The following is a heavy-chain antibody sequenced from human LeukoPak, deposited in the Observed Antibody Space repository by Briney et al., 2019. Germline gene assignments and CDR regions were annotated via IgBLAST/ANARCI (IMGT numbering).Heavy chain of an antibody. Sequence: SGGSLRLSCKASGFAVSNNYMSWVRQAPGKGLEWVSVFFDGGTTYYVDSVKGRFTISRDNSKTTLFLQMNSLRAEDTAVYYCASNANYYYDGSGYMTIESWGQGTLVTVSS. J-gene: IGHJ4*02. CDR3: ASNANYYYDGSGYMTIES. D-gene: IGHD3-22*01. CDR1: GFAVSNNY. V-gene: IGHV3-53*01. CDR2: FFDGGTT.